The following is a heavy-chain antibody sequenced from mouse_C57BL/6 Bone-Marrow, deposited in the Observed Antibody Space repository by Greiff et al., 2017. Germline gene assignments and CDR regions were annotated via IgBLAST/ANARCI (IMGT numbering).Heavy chain of an antibody. V-gene: IGHV1-81*01. D-gene: IGHD1-3*01. CDR3: AEGGKGY. Sequence: QVQLQQSGAELARPGASVKLSCKASGYTFTSYGISWVKQRTGQGLAWLGEIYPRGGNPYYNEKFKGKATLPAAKSSRTAYMALRSLTSEDSAVXFCAEGGKGYWGQGTTLTVSS. CDR2: IYPRGGNP. J-gene: IGHJ2*01. CDR1: GYTFTSYG.